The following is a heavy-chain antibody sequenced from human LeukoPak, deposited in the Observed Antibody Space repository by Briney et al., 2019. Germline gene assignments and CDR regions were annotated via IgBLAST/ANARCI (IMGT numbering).Heavy chain of an antibody. CDR3: ARDGSSGPYYFDY. Sequence: GGSLRLSCAASGFTFSSYAMSWVRQAPGKGLEWVANIKQDGSEKYYVDSVKGRFTISRDNAKNSLYLQMNSLRAEDTAVYYCARDGSSGPYYFDYWGQGTLVTVSS. CDR2: IKQDGSEK. V-gene: IGHV3-7*01. J-gene: IGHJ4*02. CDR1: GFTFSSYA. D-gene: IGHD6-19*01.